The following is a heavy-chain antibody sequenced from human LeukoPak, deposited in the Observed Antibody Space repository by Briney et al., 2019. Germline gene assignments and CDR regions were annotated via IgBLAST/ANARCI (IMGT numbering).Heavy chain of an antibody. CDR3: ARHPELYFFDY. V-gene: IGHV4-59*08. D-gene: IGHD3-10*01. Sequence: SETLSLTCTVSGASISSYYWSWIRQPPGKGLEWIGYISYSGSTNYNPSPKSRVTISADTSKNQVSLTLSSVTAADTAVYYCARHPELYFFDYWGQGTLVTVSS. CDR2: ISYSGST. J-gene: IGHJ4*02. CDR1: GASISSYY.